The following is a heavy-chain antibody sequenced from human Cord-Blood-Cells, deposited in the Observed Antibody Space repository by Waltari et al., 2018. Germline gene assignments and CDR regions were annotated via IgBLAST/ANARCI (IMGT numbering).Heavy chain of an antibody. D-gene: IGHD2-15*01. CDR2: IYYSGST. J-gene: IGHJ4*02. V-gene: IGHV4-39*01. CDR3: ARIWSCSGGSCYSYFDY. CDR1: GGSTSSSSSY. Sequence: QLQLQESGPALLRPPGTLSLTCTVSGGSTSSSSSYRAAIRQPPGKGLEWIGSIYYSGSTYYNPSLKSRVTISVDTSKNQFSLKLSSVTAADTAVYYCARIWSCSGGSCYSYFDYWGQGTLVTVSS.